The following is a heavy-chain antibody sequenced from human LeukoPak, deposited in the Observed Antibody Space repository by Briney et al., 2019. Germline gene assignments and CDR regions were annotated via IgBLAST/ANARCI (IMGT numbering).Heavy chain of an antibody. V-gene: IGHV4-31*03. J-gene: IGHJ4*02. CDR1: GGSISIGGYY. Sequence: ASQTLSLTCTVSGGSISIGGYYWSWIRQHPGKGLEWIGYGYYSGSTYHNPSLKSRVTISVDTSKNQFSLKLSSVTAADTAVHYCARDRDTAMGYFDYWGQGTLVTVSS. CDR3: ARDRDTAMGYFDY. D-gene: IGHD5-18*01. CDR2: GYYSGST.